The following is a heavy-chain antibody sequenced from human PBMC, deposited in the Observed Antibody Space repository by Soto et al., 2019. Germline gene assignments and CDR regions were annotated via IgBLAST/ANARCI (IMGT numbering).Heavy chain of an antibody. CDR2: ISGSGGST. J-gene: IGHJ4*02. CDR3: AKDLSSGLARSSDY. Sequence: GSLRLSCAASGFTFSSYAMSWVRQAPGKGLEWVSAISGSGGSTYYADSVKGRFTISRDNSKNTLYLQMNSLRAEDTAVYYCAKDLSSGLARSSDYWGQGTLVTVSS. V-gene: IGHV3-23*01. D-gene: IGHD6-19*01. CDR1: GFTFSSYA.